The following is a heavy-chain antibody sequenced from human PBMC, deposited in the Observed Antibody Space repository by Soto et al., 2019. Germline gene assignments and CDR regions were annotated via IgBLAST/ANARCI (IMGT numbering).Heavy chain of an antibody. Sequence: ASVKVSCKASGYTFTSYAMHWVRQAPGQRLEWMGWINAGNGNTKYSQKFQGRVTITRDTSASTAYMELSSLRSEDTAVYYCARVGYCSGRSCRNWFDPWGQGTLVTLSS. V-gene: IGHV1-3*01. J-gene: IGHJ5*02. CDR1: GYTFTSYA. D-gene: IGHD2-15*01. CDR2: INAGNGNT. CDR3: ARVGYCSGRSCRNWFDP.